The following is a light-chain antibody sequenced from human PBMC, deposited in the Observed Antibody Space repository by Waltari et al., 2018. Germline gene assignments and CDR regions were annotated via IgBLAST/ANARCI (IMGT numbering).Light chain of an antibody. J-gene: IGKJ4*01. CDR3: QNRRDWPLLT. CDR1: QNIGDY. Sequence: VLTQSPATLSLSPGDRATLSCRASQNIGDYLAWYQQKPGQAPRLLISAASNRATGVPARFSGSGFGTDFTLTISSLEPEDFAVYYCQNRRDWPLLTFGGGTKVEIK. V-gene: IGKV3-11*01. CDR2: AAS.